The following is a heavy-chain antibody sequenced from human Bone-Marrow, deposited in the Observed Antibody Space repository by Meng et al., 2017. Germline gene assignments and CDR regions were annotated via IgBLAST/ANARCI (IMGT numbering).Heavy chain of an antibody. V-gene: IGHV3-11*04. CDR1: GFTFSDYY. D-gene: IGHD3-22*01. CDR2: ISSSGSTI. CDR3: ARGGYYYYYYYYGMDV. Sequence: GGSLRLSCAASGFTFSDYYMSWIRQAPGKGLEWVSYISSSGSTIYYADSVKGRFTISRDNAKNSLYLQMNSLRAEDTAVYYCARGGYYYYYYYYGMDVWGQGTTVTVSS. J-gene: IGHJ6*02.